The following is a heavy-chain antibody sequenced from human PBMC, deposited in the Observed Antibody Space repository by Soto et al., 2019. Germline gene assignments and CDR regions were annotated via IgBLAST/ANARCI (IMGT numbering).Heavy chain of an antibody. CDR2: INSRSSTI. CDR1: GFTFTTYT. J-gene: IGHJ4*02. Sequence: VQLVESGGGSVRPGGSLRLSCATTGFTFTTYTMSWVRQAPGKGPEWVSYINSRSSTIYYADSVKGRFTISRDNAKNSLFLQMNSLRDEDTAVYYCARVYGTGYTFDYWGRGTLVTVSS. D-gene: IGHD3-9*01. CDR3: ARVYGTGYTFDY. V-gene: IGHV3-48*02.